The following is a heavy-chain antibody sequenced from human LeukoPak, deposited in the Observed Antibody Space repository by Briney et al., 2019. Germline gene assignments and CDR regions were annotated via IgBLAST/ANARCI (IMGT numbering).Heavy chain of an antibody. CDR2: IYLGDSDT. CDR1: GDMFTSYW. Sequence: GESLQISCQGSGDMFTSYWIGWVRQVPGKGLEWMGIIYLGDSDTRYSPSFQGQVTISADKSISTAFLQWSSLKASDTAMYYCARPNDYGADHWFDRWGQGTLVTVSS. D-gene: IGHD4-17*01. J-gene: IGHJ5*02. V-gene: IGHV5-51*01. CDR3: ARPNDYGADHWFDR.